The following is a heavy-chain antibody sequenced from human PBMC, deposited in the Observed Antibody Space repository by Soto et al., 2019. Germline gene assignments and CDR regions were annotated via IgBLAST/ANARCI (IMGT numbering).Heavy chain of an antibody. J-gene: IGHJ3*02. CDR1: GYTFINYY. Sequence: ASVKVSCKASGYTFINYYMHWVRQALGQGLEWMGIINPNGGSTTYAQKFQGRVTLTRDTSPNTVNMELSSLRSEDMAVYYCALDNWLVRRNDPILIRDQRTIVTVS. V-gene: IGHV1-46*03. CDR3: ALDNWLVRRNDPILI. D-gene: IGHD2-21*01. CDR2: INPNGGST.